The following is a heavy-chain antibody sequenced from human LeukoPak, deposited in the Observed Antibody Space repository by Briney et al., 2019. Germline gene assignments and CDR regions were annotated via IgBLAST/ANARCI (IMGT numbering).Heavy chain of an antibody. CDR1: GGSISSYY. Sequence: SETLSLTCTVSGGSISSYYWSWIRQPPGKGLEWIGYIYYSGSTNYNPSLKSRVTISVDTSKNQFSLKLSSVTAADTAVYYCARDTRDGYNYDWGQGTLVTVSS. D-gene: IGHD5-24*01. J-gene: IGHJ4*02. V-gene: IGHV4-59*01. CDR3: ARDTRDGYNYD. CDR2: IYYSGST.